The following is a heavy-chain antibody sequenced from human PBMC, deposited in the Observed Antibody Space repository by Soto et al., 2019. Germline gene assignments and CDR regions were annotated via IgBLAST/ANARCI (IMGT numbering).Heavy chain of an antibody. CDR3: ARDNPRSSGWDV. CDR1: GFTFSSYS. J-gene: IGHJ6*02. Sequence: EVQLVESGGGLVQPGGSLRLSCEAPGFTFSSYSMNWARQAPGQGLEWVSYISSSSSTIYYADSVKGRFTISRDNAKNSLYLQMNSLRDEDTAVYYCARDNPRSSGWDVWGQGTTVTVSS. V-gene: IGHV3-48*02. CDR2: ISSSSSTI.